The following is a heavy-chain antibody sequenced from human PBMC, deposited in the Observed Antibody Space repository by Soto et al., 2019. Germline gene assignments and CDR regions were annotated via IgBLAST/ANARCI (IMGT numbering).Heavy chain of an antibody. V-gene: IGHV1-69*06. CDR2: IIPIFGTA. D-gene: IGHD3-3*01. Sequence: ASVKVSCKASGGTFSSYAISWVRQAPGQGLEWMGGIIPIFGTANYAQKFQGRVTITADKSTSTAYMELSSLRSEDTAVYYCALTIFGVVISPRYWGQGTLVTVSS. CDR1: GGTFSSYA. J-gene: IGHJ4*02. CDR3: ALTIFGVVISPRY.